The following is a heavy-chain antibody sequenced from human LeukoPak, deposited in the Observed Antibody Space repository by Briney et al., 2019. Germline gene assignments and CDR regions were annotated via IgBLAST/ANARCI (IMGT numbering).Heavy chain of an antibody. D-gene: IGHD3-10*01. J-gene: IGHJ4*02. CDR1: GYTFTSYY. V-gene: IGHV1-2*02. CDR3: ARTEVLLWFGELRLFDY. CDR2: INPNSGGT. Sequence: ASVKVSCKASGYTFTSYYMNWVRQAPGQGLEWMGWINPNSGGTNYAQKFQGRVTMTRDTSISTAYMELSRLRSDDTAVYYCARTEVLLWFGELRLFDYWGQGTLVTVSP.